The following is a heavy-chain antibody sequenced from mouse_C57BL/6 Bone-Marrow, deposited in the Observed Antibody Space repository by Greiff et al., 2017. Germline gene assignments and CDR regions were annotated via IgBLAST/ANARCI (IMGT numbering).Heavy chain of an antibody. V-gene: IGHV1-55*01. D-gene: IGHD2-1*01. CDR1: GYTFTSYW. CDR2: IYPGSGST. CDR3: ARGYGNYEDY. Sequence: QVQLQQPGAELVKPGASVKMSCKASGYTFTSYWITWVKQRPGQGLEWIGDIYPGSGSTNYNEKFKSKATLTVDKSSSTAYMQLSSLTSEDSAVYYCARGYGNYEDYWGQGTTLTVSS. J-gene: IGHJ2*01.